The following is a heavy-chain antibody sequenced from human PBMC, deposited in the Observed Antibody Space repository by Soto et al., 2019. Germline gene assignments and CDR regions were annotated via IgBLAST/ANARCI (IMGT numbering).Heavy chain of an antibody. J-gene: IGHJ5*02. CDR3: ARGGYCGGDCYSGWFDP. Sequence: QVPLVQSGAEVKKPGASVKVSCKASGYTFTGYYMHWVRQAPGQGLEWMGWINPNSGGTNYAQKFQGRVTMTRDTSISTAYMELSRLRSDDTAVYYCARGGYCGGDCYSGWFDPWGQGTLVTVSS. CDR1: GYTFTGYY. V-gene: IGHV1-2*02. D-gene: IGHD2-21*02. CDR2: INPNSGGT.